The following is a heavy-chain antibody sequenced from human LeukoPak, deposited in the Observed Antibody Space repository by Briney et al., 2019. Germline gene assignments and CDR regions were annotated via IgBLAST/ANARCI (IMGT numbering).Heavy chain of an antibody. CDR1: GFTFDGHT. CDR2: ISWDGGRT. J-gene: IGHJ4*02. Sequence: PGRSLRLSCAASGFTFDGHTMHWVRQVPGKGMQWVSLISWDGGRTVYADFVKGRFTISRDNSRNSLYLQMNSLTTEDTALYYCAKESQYYYDTGASYYFDHWGQGALVTVSS. D-gene: IGHD3-22*01. V-gene: IGHV3-43*01. CDR3: AKESQYYYDTGASYYFDH.